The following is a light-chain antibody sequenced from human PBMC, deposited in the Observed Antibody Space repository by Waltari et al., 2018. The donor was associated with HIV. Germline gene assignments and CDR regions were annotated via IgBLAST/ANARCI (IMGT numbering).Light chain of an antibody. CDR3: QQYQSWPRT. Sequence: DIVMTQSPGTLYVSPGERATLSCKASQTVSGNLAWYQQRPGQSPRLLIYAASTRATDTPPRFSGSGSETDFTLTIGSLQSEDFAIYFCQQYQSWPRTFGQGTKVEIK. CDR1: QTVSGN. V-gene: IGKV3D-15*01. CDR2: AAS. J-gene: IGKJ4*01.